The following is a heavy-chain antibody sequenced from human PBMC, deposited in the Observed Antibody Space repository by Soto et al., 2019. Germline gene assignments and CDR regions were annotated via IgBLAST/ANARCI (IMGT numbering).Heavy chain of an antibody. CDR1: GFTFSSYA. D-gene: IGHD5-18*01. J-gene: IGHJ4*02. V-gene: IGHV3-23*01. CDR2: ISGSGGST. Sequence: PGGSLRLSCAASGFTFSSYAMSWVRQAPGKGLEWVSAISGSGGSTYYADSVKGRFTISRDNSKNTLYLQMNSLRAEDTAVFYCAKDEAVDTAMVTWFDYWGQGTLVTVSS. CDR3: AKDEAVDTAMVTWFDY.